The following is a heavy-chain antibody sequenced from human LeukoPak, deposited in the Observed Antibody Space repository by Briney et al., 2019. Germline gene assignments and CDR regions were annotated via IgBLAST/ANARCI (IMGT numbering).Heavy chain of an antibody. Sequence: ASVKVSCKASGYTFTGYYIHWVRQAPGQGPEWMGWINPHSGATNYAQKFQGRVTMTRDTSISTTFMELSSLRSDDTAMYYCSRDLLMYYSGSGESTWGQGTQVTVSS. CDR3: SRDLLMYYSGSGEST. J-gene: IGHJ5*02. CDR1: GYTFTGYY. V-gene: IGHV1-2*02. CDR2: INPHSGAT. D-gene: IGHD3-10*01.